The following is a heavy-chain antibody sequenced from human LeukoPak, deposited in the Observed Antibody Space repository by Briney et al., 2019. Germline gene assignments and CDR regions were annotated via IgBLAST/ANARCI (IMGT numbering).Heavy chain of an antibody. CDR1: GFTFSSYA. CDR2: IKQDGSEK. J-gene: IGHJ4*02. Sequence: GGSLRLSCAASGFTFSSYAMSWVRQAPGKGLEWVANIKQDGSEKYYVDSVKGRFTISRDNAKNSLYLQMNSLRAEDTAVYYCARDPVAGNPLFDYWGQGTLVTVSS. V-gene: IGHV3-7*01. D-gene: IGHD6-19*01. CDR3: ARDPVAGNPLFDY.